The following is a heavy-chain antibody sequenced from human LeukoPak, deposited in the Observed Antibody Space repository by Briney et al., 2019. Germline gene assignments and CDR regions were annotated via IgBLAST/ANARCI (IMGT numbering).Heavy chain of an antibody. Sequence: GGSLRLSCAASGLTVSRNYMSWVRQAPGKGLEWVSVIYSGGTTYYADSVKGRFTISRDNSKNTLYLQMNSLRAEDTAVYYCATGGDSGVYFDYWGQGTLVTVSS. V-gene: IGHV3-66*01. J-gene: IGHJ4*02. D-gene: IGHD4-23*01. CDR2: IYSGGTT. CDR1: GLTVSRNY. CDR3: ATGGDSGVYFDY.